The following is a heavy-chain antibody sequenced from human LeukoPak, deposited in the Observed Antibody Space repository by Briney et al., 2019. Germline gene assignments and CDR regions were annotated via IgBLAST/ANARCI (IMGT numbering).Heavy chain of an antibody. CDR3: AKNVEVVVITSYFDY. D-gene: IGHD3-22*01. J-gene: IGHJ4*02. CDR2: ISGSGGST. Sequence: GGSLRLSCAASGFTFSGYAMSWVRQAPGKGLEWVSAISGSGGSTYYADSVKGRFTISRDNSKNTLYLQMNSLRAEDTAVYYCAKNVEVVVITSYFDYWGQGTLVTVSS. CDR1: GFTFSGYA. V-gene: IGHV3-23*01.